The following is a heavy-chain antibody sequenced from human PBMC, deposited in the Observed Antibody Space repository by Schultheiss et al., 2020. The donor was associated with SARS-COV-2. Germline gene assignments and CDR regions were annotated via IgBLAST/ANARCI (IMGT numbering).Heavy chain of an antibody. CDR2: ISSSSSYI. Sequence: GGSLRLSCAASGFTFSSYSMNWVRQAPGKGLEWVSSISSSSSYIYYADSVKGRFTISRDNAKNSLYLQMNSLRAGDTAVYYCARAVGYGGNLYFDYWGQGTLVTVSS. CDR3: ARAVGYGGNLYFDY. V-gene: IGHV3-21*01. J-gene: IGHJ4*02. CDR1: GFTFSSYS. D-gene: IGHD4-23*01.